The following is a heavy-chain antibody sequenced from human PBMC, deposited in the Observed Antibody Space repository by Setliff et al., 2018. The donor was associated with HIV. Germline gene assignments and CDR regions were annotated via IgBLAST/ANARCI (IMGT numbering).Heavy chain of an antibody. J-gene: IGHJ4*02. V-gene: IGHV4-59*11. CDR1: GGSISSHY. CDR2: IYYSGST. Sequence: LSLTCTVSGGSISSHYWSWIRQPPGKGLEWIGYIYYSGSTNYNPSLKSRVTISVDTSKNQFSLRLSSVTAADTAVYYCARELYGGNSRPFDYWGQGALVT. D-gene: IGHD2-21*02. CDR3: ARELYGGNSRPFDY.